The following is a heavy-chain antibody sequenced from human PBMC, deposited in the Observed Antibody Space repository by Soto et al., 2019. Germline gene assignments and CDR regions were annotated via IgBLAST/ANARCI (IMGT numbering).Heavy chain of an antibody. CDR1: GYTFTGYY. CDR2: INPNSGGT. J-gene: IGHJ6*02. Sequence: GASVKVSCKASGYTFTGYYMHWVRQAPGQGLEWMGWINPNSGGTNYAQKFQGRVTMTRDTSISTAYMELSRLRSDDTAVYYCARFQLDYYYYGMDVWGQGTTVTAP. V-gene: IGHV1-2*02. CDR3: ARFQLDYYYYGMDV.